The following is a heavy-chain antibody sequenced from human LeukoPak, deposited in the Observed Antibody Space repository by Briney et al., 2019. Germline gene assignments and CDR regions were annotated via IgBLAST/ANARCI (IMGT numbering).Heavy chain of an antibody. V-gene: IGHV4-59*01. J-gene: IGHJ4*02. D-gene: IGHD6-13*01. Sequence: KTSETLSLTCTVSGGSISSYYWSWIRQPPGKGLEWIGYIYYSGSTNYNPSLKRRVTISVDTSKSQFSLKLSSVTAADTAVYYCARGIAAAGTGQYYFDYWGQGTLVTVSS. CDR2: IYYSGST. CDR1: GGSISSYY. CDR3: ARGIAAAGTGQYYFDY.